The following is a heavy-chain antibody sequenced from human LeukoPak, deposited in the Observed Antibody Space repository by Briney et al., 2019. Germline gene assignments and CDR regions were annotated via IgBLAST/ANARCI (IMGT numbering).Heavy chain of an antibody. CDR3: AREGYLTHNRNYVDY. CDR2: ISTNGGNT. J-gene: IGHJ4*02. Sequence: PGGSLRLSCAASGFTFSSYAMHWVRQAPGKGLECVSAISTNGGNTHYANSVKGRFTISRDNSRNTLYLQMGSLRAEDMAVYYCAREGYLTHNRNYVDYWGQGTLVTVSS. D-gene: IGHD1-14*01. V-gene: IGHV3-64*01. CDR1: GFTFSSYA.